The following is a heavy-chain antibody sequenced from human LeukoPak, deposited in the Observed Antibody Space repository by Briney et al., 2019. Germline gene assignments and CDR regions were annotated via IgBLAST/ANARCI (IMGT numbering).Heavy chain of an antibody. CDR3: ARAPQLRRFAFDI. V-gene: IGHV4-39*07. D-gene: IGHD4-23*01. CDR2: IYYSGST. J-gene: IGHJ3*02. Sequence: SETLSLTCTVSGGSISSSSYYWGWIRQPPGKGLEWIGSIYYSGSTYYNPSLKSRVTISVDTSKNQFSLKLSSVTAADTAVYYCARAPQLRRFAFDIWGQGTMVTVSS. CDR1: GGSISSSSYY.